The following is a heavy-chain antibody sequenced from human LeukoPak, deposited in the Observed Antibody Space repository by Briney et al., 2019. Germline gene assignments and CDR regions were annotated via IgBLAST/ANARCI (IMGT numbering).Heavy chain of an antibody. CDR2: INHSGST. Sequence: PSETLALTCAVYGGPFSGYYWSWIRQPPGKGLEWIGEINHSGSTNYNPSLKSRVTISVDTSKNQFSLRLSSVTAADTAVYYSARLASGSYGPLTPFDYWGQGTLVTVSS. J-gene: IGHJ4*02. CDR3: ARLASGSYGPLTPFDY. CDR1: GGPFSGYY. D-gene: IGHD1-26*01. V-gene: IGHV4-34*01.